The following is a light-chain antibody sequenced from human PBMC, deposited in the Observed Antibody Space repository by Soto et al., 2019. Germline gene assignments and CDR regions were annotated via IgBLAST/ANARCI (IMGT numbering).Light chain of an antibody. CDR3: QQHGQWPIT. V-gene: IGKV3D-15*01. CDR1: QSVNSN. CDR2: GIS. Sequence: EIVMTQSPATLSVSPGERATLSCRASQSVNSNYLAWYQQKPGQAPRLLIYGISKRATDIPNRFSGSGSGTVFLTTIRSLHPEDFATYCCQQHGQWPITFGQGTRLEIK. J-gene: IGKJ5*01.